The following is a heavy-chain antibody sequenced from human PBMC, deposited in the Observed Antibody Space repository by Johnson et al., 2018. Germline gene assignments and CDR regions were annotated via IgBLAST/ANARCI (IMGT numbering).Heavy chain of an antibody. Sequence: VQLQESGGGLVQPGGSLKLSCAASGFTFNGFAIHWVRQASGKGLEWVGRIRSKTNNYATAYAASVEGRFSISRDDSSNTAFLLMNSLKTEDTAVYYFTRHLIRVPGTEVESYYGLDVWGQGTTVTVSS. CDR2: IRSKTNNYAT. V-gene: IGHV3-73*02. J-gene: IGHJ6*02. D-gene: IGHD1-14*01. CDR1: GFTFNGFA. CDR3: TRHLIRVPGTEVESYYGLDV.